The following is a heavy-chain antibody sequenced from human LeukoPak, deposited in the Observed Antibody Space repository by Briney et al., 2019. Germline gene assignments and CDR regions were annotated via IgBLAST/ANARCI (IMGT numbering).Heavy chain of an antibody. CDR3: AKEYSGYDFDY. V-gene: IGHV3-11*01. D-gene: IGHD5-12*01. CDR1: GFTFSDYY. J-gene: IGHJ4*02. Sequence: GGSLRPSCAASGFTFSDYYMSWIRQAPGKGLEWVSYISSSGSTIYYADSVKGRFTISRDNAKNSLYLQMDSLRAEDTALYYCAKEYSGYDFDYWGQGTLVTVSS. CDR2: ISSSGSTI.